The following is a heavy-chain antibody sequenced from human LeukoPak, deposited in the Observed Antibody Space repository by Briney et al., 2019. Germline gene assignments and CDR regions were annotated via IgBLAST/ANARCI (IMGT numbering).Heavy chain of an antibody. J-gene: IGHJ4*02. CDR2: ISWNSGSI. Sequence: PGGSLRLSCAASGFAFDDYAMHWVRHARGEGLDWVSVISWNSGSIGYADSVKGRFTISRDNAKNSLYLQMNSLRAEDMALYYCAKDIGTGIAGPLDYWGQGTLVTVSS. CDR3: AKDIGTGIAGPLDY. V-gene: IGHV3-9*03. D-gene: IGHD6-13*01. CDR1: GFAFDDYA.